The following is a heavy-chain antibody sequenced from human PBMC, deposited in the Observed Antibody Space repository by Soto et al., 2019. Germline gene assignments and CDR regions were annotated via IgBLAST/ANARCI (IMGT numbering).Heavy chain of an antibody. Sequence: EVQLVESGGGLVKPGGSLRLSCAASGFSFSIYTMNWVRQAPGKGLEWVSSIGPSSNSIYYEDSGKGRFTISRDNAKNSLYLQRNSLRGEDTAVYYCANGGTAAGTIRHWGQGTLVTVSS. CDR2: IGPSSNSI. CDR3: ANGGTAAGTIRH. CDR1: GFSFSIYT. V-gene: IGHV3-21*01. D-gene: IGHD6-13*01. J-gene: IGHJ4*02.